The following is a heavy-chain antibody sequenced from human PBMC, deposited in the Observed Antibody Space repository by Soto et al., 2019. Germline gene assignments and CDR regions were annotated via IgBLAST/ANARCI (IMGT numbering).Heavy chain of an antibody. CDR2: RNPNNGDT. D-gene: IGHD7-27*01. V-gene: IGHV1-8*01. J-gene: IGHJ4*02. CDR1: GYTFTTYD. CDR3: ARNRRLTGDFDY. Sequence: QVQLVQSGAELKKPGASVKVSCKASGYTFTTYDINWMRQASGQGLEWLGWRNPNNGDTGYAQKLQDRVIMTRDTSMNTAYMELSSLSNEDTAVYYCARNRRLTGDFDYWGLGTLVTVSS.